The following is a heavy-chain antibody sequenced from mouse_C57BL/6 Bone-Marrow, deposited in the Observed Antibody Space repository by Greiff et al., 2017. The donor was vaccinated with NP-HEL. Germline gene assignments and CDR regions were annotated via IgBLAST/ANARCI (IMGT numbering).Heavy chain of an antibody. CDR1: GYTFTEYT. V-gene: IGHV1-62-2*01. CDR3: ARHGDYFGSSYGYFDV. J-gene: IGHJ1*03. D-gene: IGHD1-1*01. CDR2: FYPGSGGT. Sequence: QVQLQQSGAELVKPGASVKLSCKASGYTFTEYTIHWVKQRSGQGLEWIGWFYPGSGGTKYNEKFKDKATLTADKSSSTVYMDLSSLTSEDSAVYFCARHGDYFGSSYGYFDVWGTGTTLTVSS.